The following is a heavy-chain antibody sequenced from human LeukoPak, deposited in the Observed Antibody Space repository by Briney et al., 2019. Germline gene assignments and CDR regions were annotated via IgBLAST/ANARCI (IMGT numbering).Heavy chain of an antibody. CDR2: IYASGNT. J-gene: IGHJ4*02. Sequence: SQTLSLTCTVSGGSISIDTYYWSWIRQPAGKGLEWIGRIYASGNTNYNPSLKSRVTISVDTSKNQFSLKLSSVTAADSAVYYCARDWGYCSGGSCHFPIDYWGQGTLVTVS. CDR1: GGSISIDTYY. CDR3: ARDWGYCSGGSCHFPIDY. D-gene: IGHD2-15*01. V-gene: IGHV4-61*02.